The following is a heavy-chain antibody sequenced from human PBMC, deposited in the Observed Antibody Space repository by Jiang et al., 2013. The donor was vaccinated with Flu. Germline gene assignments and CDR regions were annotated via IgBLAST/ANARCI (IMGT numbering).Heavy chain of an antibody. D-gene: IGHD3-22*01. J-gene: IGHJ4*02. CDR1: GVSMKSDGFY. CDR3: ARDSADRAFDY. V-gene: IGHV4-31*03. CDR2: IYHTGSA. Sequence: QTLSLICTVSGVSMKSDGFYWSWVRQHPGKGLEWIGYIYHTGSAFYNPSLKSRLIISVDTSKNQYSLKLTSVTAADTAVYYCARDSADRAFDYWGQGSLVTVSS.